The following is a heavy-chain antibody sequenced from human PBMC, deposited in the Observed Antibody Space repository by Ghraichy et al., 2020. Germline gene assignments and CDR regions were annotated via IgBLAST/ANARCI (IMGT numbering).Heavy chain of an antibody. CDR3: VAGRGVIDF. CDR1: GGSFSDYY. V-gene: IGHV4-34*01. Sequence: SETLSLTCAVYGGSFSDYYWSWIRQFPGKGLEWIGEYSQNGNTHCDPSLKSRVTMSADTSKNQVSLKLTSVTAADTAVYYCVAGRGVIDFWGQGSLVTVSS. D-gene: IGHD6-19*01. CDR2: YSQNGNT. J-gene: IGHJ4*02.